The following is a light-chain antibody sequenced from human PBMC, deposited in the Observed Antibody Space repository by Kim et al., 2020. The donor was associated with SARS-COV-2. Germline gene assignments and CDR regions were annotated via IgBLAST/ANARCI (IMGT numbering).Light chain of an antibody. CDR3: QQYGSSPDT. Sequence: LTPGDRVSLSCRASQSVFSNNLAWYQQKPGQAPRLLSSDASTRATGSPDRLSGSGSGTDFTLIISRLEPEDVAVYFCQQYGSSPDTFGQGTKLEI. J-gene: IGKJ2*01. CDR1: QSVFSNN. V-gene: IGKV3-20*01. CDR2: DAS.